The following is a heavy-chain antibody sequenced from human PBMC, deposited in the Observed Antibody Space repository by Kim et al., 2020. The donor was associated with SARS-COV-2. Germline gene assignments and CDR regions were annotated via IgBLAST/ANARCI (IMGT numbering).Heavy chain of an antibody. CDR3: ARILRSSQASSYYGLEV. CDR1: GDSVSSNSAT. J-gene: IGHJ6*01. CDR2: TYYRSKWNY. V-gene: IGHV6-1*01. D-gene: IGHD6-6*01. Sequence: SQTLSLTCAISGDSVSSNSATWNWIRQSPSRGLEWLGRTYYRSKWNYDYAPSLESRISFSPDTSKNQFSLQLNSVTPEDTAVYYCARILRSSQASSYYGLEVWGQGTTVTVSS.